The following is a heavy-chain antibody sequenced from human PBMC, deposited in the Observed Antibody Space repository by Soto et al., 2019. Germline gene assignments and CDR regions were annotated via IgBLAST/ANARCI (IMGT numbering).Heavy chain of an antibody. CDR2: IIPIFGTA. D-gene: IGHD3-22*01. J-gene: IGHJ4*02. CDR3: ARDQGIYYDSSGYYRH. V-gene: IGHV1-69*06. Sequence: SVKVSCKASGGTFSSYAISWVRQAPGQGLGWMGGIIPIFGTANYAQKFQGRVTITADKSTSTAYMELSSLRSEDTAVYYCARDQGIYYDSSGYYRHWGQGTLVTVSS. CDR1: GGTFSSYA.